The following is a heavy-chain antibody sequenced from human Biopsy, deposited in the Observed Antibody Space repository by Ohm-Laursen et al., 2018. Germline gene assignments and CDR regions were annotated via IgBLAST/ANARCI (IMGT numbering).Heavy chain of an antibody. J-gene: IGHJ4*02. V-gene: IGHV3-33*06. CDR3: AKCMTGGSNYYFHH. Sequence: SLRLSCAASGFTFSSYGMHWVRQAPGEGLEWGAAIWYDGSNKNYADSVKGRFTISRDNSKNTLYLQMNSLRGEDTAVYYCAKCMTGGSNYYFHHCGQGTLVTVSS. CDR1: GFTFSSYG. D-gene: IGHD2-8*01. CDR2: IWYDGSNK.